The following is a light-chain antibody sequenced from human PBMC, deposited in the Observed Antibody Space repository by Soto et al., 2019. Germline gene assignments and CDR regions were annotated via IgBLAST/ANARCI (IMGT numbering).Light chain of an antibody. CDR1: TSNIGSNT. CDR3: AAWDDSLNGVV. V-gene: IGLV1-44*01. Sequence: QAVVTQPPSASGTPGQRVTISCSGSTSNIGSNTVNWYHHLPGTAPKLLIYSHNQRPSGVPDRFSGSRSGTSASLAISGLQSDAEADYYCAAWDDSLNGVVFGGGTKLTVL. CDR2: SHN. J-gene: IGLJ2*01.